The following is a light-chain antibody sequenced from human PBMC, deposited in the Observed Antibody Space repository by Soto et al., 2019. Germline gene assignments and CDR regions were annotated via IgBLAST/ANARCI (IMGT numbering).Light chain of an antibody. V-gene: IGKV3-15*01. CDR1: QSVISN. CDR3: KQYNDXPET. CDR2: GSS. Sequence: EIVMTQSPATLSVSPGGRATLSCRAIQSVISNLAGYQHKAGQAPRLLVYGSSTRATGIPARFSGSGSGTEFTLTISSLHSEDFAVYSCKQYNDXPETCGQGTKV. J-gene: IGKJ1*01.